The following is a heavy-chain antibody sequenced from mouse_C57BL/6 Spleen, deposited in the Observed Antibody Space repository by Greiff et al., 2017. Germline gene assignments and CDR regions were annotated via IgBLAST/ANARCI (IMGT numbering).Heavy chain of an antibody. D-gene: IGHD3-3*01. Sequence: VQLQQSGAELVRPGSSVKLSCKASGYTFTSYWMPWVQQRPIQGLEWIGNIDPSDSETHYNQKFKDKGTLTVDKASSTAYMQLSSLTSEDSAIYYCARGTPIYYSMGYWGQGTSVTVSS. CDR1: GYTFTSYW. V-gene: IGHV1-52*01. J-gene: IGHJ4*01. CDR3: ARGTPIYYSMGY. CDR2: IDPSDSET.